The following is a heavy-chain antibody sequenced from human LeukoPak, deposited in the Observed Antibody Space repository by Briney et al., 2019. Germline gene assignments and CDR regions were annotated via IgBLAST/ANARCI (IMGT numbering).Heavy chain of an antibody. D-gene: IGHD5-18*01. V-gene: IGHV5-51*01. CDR1: GYSFTTYF. CDR2: INPGDSHT. J-gene: IGHJ3*02. CDR3: ARRRDERGYKDIFDI. Sequence: GESLKISCKGSGYSFTTYFIGWVRQMPGKGLEWVGVINPGDSHTTYSPSFQGHVTISADKSIGTAYLQWSSLKASDTAMYYCARRRDERGYKDIFDIWGQGTMVTVSS.